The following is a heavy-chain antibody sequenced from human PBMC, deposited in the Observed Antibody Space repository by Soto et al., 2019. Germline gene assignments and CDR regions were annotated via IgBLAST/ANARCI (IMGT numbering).Heavy chain of an antibody. CDR3: ARLGRGTVGMDV. CDR2: IHPSDSYT. D-gene: IGHD4-17*01. V-gene: IGHV5-10-1*01. J-gene: IGHJ6*02. CDR1: GYNFTNYW. Sequence: GESLKTSCDGFGYNFTNYWINWVLQMPGKGLEWMGRIHPSDSYTHYGPSFQGHVTISFDKSISTDYLQCSSLEASDTAMYYCARLGRGTVGMDVWAQGTTVTVSS.